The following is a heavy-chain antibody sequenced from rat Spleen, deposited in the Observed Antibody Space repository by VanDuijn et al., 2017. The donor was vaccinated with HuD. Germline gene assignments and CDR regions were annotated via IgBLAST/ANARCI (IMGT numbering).Heavy chain of an antibody. CDR2: LSYDGGNT. D-gene: IGHD4-3*01. CDR1: GFTFSDYY. CDR3: VRQDTSGYSNWFAY. J-gene: IGHJ3*01. Sequence: EVQLVESGGGLVQPGRSMKLSCAALGFTFSDYYMAWVRQAPTKGLEWVATLSYDGGNTYYRDSVKGRFTVSRDNAKNTLYLQMDSLRSEDTATYYCVRQDTSGYSNWFAYWGQGTLVTVSS. V-gene: IGHV5-25*01.